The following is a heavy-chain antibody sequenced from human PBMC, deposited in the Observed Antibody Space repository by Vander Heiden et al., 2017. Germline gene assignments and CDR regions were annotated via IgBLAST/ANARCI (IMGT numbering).Heavy chain of an antibody. CDR2: ISYDGSNK. D-gene: IGHD6-6*01. V-gene: IGHV3-30-3*01. CDR3: AIDIWGYSSSLFDY. J-gene: IGHJ4*02. CDR1: GFTFSSYA. Sequence: QVQLVESGGGVVQPGRSLRLSCAASGFTFSSYAMHWVRQAPGKGLEWVAVISYDGSNKYYADAVKGRFTISRDNSKNTLYLQMKSMRAEDTAVYYFAIDIWGYSSSLFDYWGQGTLVTVSS.